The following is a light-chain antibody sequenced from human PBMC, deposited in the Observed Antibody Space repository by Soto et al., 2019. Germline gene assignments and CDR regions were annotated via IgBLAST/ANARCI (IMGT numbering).Light chain of an antibody. CDR3: QQYYSTPWT. V-gene: IGKV4-1*01. J-gene: IGKJ1*01. Sequence: DIVMTQSPDSLAVSLGERATINCKSSQSVLYSSNNKNYLAWYQQKLGQPPKLLIRWASTRESGVPDRSSGSGSGTDFTLTISSLQAEDVAVYYCQQYYSTPWTFGQGTKVDIK. CDR2: WAS. CDR1: QSVLYSSNNKNY.